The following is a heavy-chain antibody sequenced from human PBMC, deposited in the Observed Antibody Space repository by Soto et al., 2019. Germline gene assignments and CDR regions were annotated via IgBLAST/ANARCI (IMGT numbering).Heavy chain of an antibody. V-gene: IGHV4-39*07. CDR2: IYYSGST. CDR3: ASSYVDTAMVNAFDI. CDR1: GGSISSSSYY. Sequence: SETLSLTCTVSGGSISSSSYYWGWIRQPPGKGLEWIGSIYYSGSTYYNPSLKSRVTISVDTSKNQFSLKLSSVTAADTAVYYCASSYVDTAMVNAFDIWGQGTMVTVSS. D-gene: IGHD5-18*01. J-gene: IGHJ3*02.